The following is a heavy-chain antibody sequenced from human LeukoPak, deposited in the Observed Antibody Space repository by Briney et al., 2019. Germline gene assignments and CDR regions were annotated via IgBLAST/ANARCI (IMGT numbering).Heavy chain of an antibody. Sequence: ASVKVSCKASGGTFNNYALTWVRQAPGQGLEWMGRIIPTLDITIYAQKFQGRVTITADKSTSTAYIELSSLSSEDTAVYYCASTIRLLPESWGQGTLVTVSS. CDR3: ASTIRLLPES. D-gene: IGHD3-22*01. V-gene: IGHV1-69*04. CDR1: GGTFNNYA. CDR2: IIPTLDIT. J-gene: IGHJ4*02.